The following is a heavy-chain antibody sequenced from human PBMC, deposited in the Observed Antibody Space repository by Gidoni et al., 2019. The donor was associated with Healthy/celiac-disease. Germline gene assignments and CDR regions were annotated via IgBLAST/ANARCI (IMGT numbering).Heavy chain of an antibody. Sequence: EVQLVESGGGLVQPGRSLRLSCAASGFTFDDYAMHWVRQAPGKGLEWVSGISWNSGSIGYADSVKGRFTISRDNAKNSLYLQMNSLRAEDTALYYCAKDILRRYDSSGYGGWFDPWGQGTLVTVSS. CDR2: ISWNSGSI. CDR1: GFTFDDYA. J-gene: IGHJ5*02. V-gene: IGHV3-9*01. CDR3: AKDILRRYDSSGYGGWFDP. D-gene: IGHD3-22*01.